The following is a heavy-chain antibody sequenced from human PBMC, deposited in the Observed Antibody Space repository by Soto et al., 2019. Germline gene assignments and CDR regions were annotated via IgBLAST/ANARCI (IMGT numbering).Heavy chain of an antibody. J-gene: IGHJ3*02. Sequence: PSETLSLTCTVSGGSISSYYWSWIRQPPGKGLEWIGYIYYSGSTNYNPSLKSRVTISVDTSKNRSSLKLSSVTAADTAVYYCARGSCSGGSCYSAAFDIWGQGTMVTVSS. CDR3: ARGSCSGGSCYSAAFDI. CDR1: GGSISSYY. CDR2: IYYSGST. D-gene: IGHD2-15*01. V-gene: IGHV4-59*01.